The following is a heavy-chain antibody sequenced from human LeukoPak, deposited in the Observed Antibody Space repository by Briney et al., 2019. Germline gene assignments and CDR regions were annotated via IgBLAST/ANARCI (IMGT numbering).Heavy chain of an antibody. CDR3: ARGITIFGVVSYFDY. Sequence: GGSLRLSCAASGFTFSSYWMSWVRQAPGKGLEWVANIKQDGSEKYYVDSAKGRFTISRDNAKNSLYLQMNSLRAEDTAVYYCARGITIFGVVSYFDYWGQGTLVTVSS. CDR2: IKQDGSEK. V-gene: IGHV3-7*01. J-gene: IGHJ4*02. D-gene: IGHD3-3*01. CDR1: GFTFSSYW.